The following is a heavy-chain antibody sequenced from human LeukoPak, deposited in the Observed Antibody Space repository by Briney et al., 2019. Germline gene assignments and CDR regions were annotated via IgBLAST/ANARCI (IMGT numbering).Heavy chain of an antibody. Sequence: SVKVSCKASGGTFSSYAISWVRQAPGQGLEWMGGIIPIFGTANYVQKFQGRVTITADESTSTAYMELSSLRSEDTAVYYCARVGYCSSTSCYGGAFDIWGQGTMVTVSS. V-gene: IGHV1-69*13. CDR2: IIPIFGTA. D-gene: IGHD2-2*03. CDR1: GGTFSSYA. J-gene: IGHJ3*02. CDR3: ARVGYCSSTSCYGGAFDI.